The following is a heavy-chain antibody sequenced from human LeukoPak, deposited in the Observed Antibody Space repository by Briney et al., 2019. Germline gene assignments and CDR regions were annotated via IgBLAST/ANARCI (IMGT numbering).Heavy chain of an antibody. Sequence: GGSLRLSCAASGFTFSIYGMHWVRQAPGKGLHWVAFIRYDGSNKYYADSVKGRFTISRDNSKNTLYLQINSLRAEDTAVYYCAKDRGRQVYGYGSNWFDPWGQGTLVTVSS. CDR2: IRYDGSNK. D-gene: IGHD5-18*01. V-gene: IGHV3-30*02. CDR1: GFTFSIYG. J-gene: IGHJ5*02. CDR3: AKDRGRQVYGYGSNWFDP.